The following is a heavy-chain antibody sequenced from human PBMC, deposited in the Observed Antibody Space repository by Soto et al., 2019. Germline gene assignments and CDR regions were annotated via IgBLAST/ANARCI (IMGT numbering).Heavy chain of an antibody. J-gene: IGHJ3*02. Sequence: ASVKVSCEDSGYTLTELSMHWVRQDPGEGLEWMGGFDAEDGETIYAQKFQGRVTMTEYTSTDTAYMELSIFRSEDAAVYYCGTYLLDHDAFDIWGQGTMVTVSS. CDR1: GYTLTELS. CDR3: GTYLLDHDAFDI. V-gene: IGHV1-24*01. CDR2: FDAEDGET. D-gene: IGHD2-21*01.